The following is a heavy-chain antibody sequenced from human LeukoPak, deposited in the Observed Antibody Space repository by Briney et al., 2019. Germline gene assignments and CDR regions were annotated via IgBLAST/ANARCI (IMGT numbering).Heavy chain of an antibody. J-gene: IGHJ4*02. D-gene: IGHD6-19*01. V-gene: IGHV3-11*01. Sequence: GGALRLSCAASGFSVRSNYISWIRQAPGKGLEWVSYISSSGSTIYYADSVKGRFTISRDNAKNSLYLQMNSLRAEDTAVYYCASVVAASRGPTRGWYYFDYWGQGTLVTVSS. CDR2: ISSSGSTI. CDR3: ASVVAASRGPTRGWYYFDY. CDR1: GFSVRSNY.